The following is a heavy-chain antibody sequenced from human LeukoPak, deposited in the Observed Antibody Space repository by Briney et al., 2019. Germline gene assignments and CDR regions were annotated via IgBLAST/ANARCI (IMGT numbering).Heavy chain of an antibody. CDR3: ARGGMTRRFYYYYMDV. V-gene: IGHV3-7*04. Sequence: PGGSLRLSCAASGFTFSSYWMTWVRQAPGKGLEWVANIEQDGSEKYYVDSVKGRFTISRDNAKNSLYLQMNSLRAEDTAVYYCARGGMTRRFYYYYMDVWGKGTTVTVSS. J-gene: IGHJ6*03. CDR2: IEQDGSEK. CDR1: GFTFSSYW. D-gene: IGHD3-16*01.